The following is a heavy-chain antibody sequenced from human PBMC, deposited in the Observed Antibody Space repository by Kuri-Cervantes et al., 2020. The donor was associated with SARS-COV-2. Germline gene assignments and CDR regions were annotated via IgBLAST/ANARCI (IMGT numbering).Heavy chain of an antibody. CDR1: GFTFSSYA. Sequence: GGSLRLSCAASGFTFSSYAMSWVRQAPGKGLEWVSAISGSGGSTYYADSVKGRFTISRDNAKNTLYLQMNSLRAEDTAVYYCAREFVPGDFNLWGRGTLITVSS. D-gene: IGHD3-10*01. V-gene: IGHV3-23*01. CDR3: AREFVPGDFNL. CDR2: ISGSGGST. J-gene: IGHJ2*01.